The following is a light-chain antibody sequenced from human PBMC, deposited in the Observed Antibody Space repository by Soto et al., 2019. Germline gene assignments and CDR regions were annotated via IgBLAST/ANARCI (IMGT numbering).Light chain of an antibody. CDR1: SNDVGGYNY. Sequence: SLLTQPAPVSGSPGQSITLSCTGTSNDVGGYNYVSWYQQHPGKAPKLMIYDVSNRPSGVSNRFSGSKSGNTASLTISGLQAEDEADYYCSSYTSSSTYVFGTGTKVTVL. J-gene: IGLJ1*01. CDR3: SSYTSSSTYV. V-gene: IGLV2-14*01. CDR2: DVS.